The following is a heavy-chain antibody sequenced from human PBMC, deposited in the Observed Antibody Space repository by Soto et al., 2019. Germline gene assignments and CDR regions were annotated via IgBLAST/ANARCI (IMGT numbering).Heavy chain of an antibody. CDR2: ISAYNGNT. Sequence: ASVKVSCKASGYTFTSYGISWVRQAPGQGLEWMGWISAYNGNTNYAQKLQGRVTMTTDTSTSTACMELRSLRSDDTAVYYCASGYCSGGSCYYPHFFDYWGQGTLVTVSS. CDR1: GYTFTSYG. CDR3: ASGYCSGGSCYYPHFFDY. V-gene: IGHV1-18*01. J-gene: IGHJ4*02. D-gene: IGHD2-15*01.